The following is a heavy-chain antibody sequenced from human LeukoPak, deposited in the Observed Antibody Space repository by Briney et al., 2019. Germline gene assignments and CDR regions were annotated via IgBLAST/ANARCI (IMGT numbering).Heavy chain of an antibody. J-gene: IGHJ4*02. V-gene: IGHV3-23*01. Sequence: HSGGSLRLSCAASGFTFNTYAMSWVRQAPGKGLEWVSTIVGSGDSTYYADPVKGRFTISRDNSKNTAYLQTNSLRAEDTAVYYCAKGFYFGSGSYRYFDYWGQGTLVTVSS. CDR3: AKGFYFGSGSYRYFDY. CDR1: GFTFNTYA. D-gene: IGHD3-10*01. CDR2: IVGSGDST.